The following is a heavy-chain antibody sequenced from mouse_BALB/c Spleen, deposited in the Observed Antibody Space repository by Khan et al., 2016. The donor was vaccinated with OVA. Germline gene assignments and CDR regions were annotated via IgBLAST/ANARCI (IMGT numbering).Heavy chain of an antibody. CDR3: SRGQDYDVWFAY. D-gene: IGHD2-4*01. CDR1: GFTFSGFG. J-gene: IGHJ3*01. V-gene: IGHV5-6-3*01. Sequence: EVQRVESGGGLVQPGGSLKLSCVASGFTFSGFGLSWVRQTPDKSLELVATIDRNGAYTDYPDTVKGRFTISRDNAKNTLYLQLSSLKSEDTAMYFCSRGQDYDVWFAYWGQGTLVTVSA. CDR2: IDRNGAYT.